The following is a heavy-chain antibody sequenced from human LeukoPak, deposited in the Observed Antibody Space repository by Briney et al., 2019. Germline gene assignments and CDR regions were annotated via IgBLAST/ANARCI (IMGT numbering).Heavy chain of an antibody. V-gene: IGHV3-30*04. D-gene: IGHD3-22*01. Sequence: GGSLRLSCAASGFTFSSYAMSWVRQAPGKGLEWVAVISYDGSNKYYADSVKGRSTISRDNSKNSLYLQMNSLRAEDTAVYYCARDYDSSGYRTFYYYYYYMDVWGKGTTVTISS. CDR2: ISYDGSNK. J-gene: IGHJ6*03. CDR3: ARDYDSSGYRTFYYYYYYMDV. CDR1: GFTFSSYA.